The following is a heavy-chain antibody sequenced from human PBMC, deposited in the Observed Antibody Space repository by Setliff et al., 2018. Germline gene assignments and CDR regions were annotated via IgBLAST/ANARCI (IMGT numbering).Heavy chain of an antibody. Sequence: ASVKVSCKASGYAFGSSGISWVRQAPGQGLEWMGWISAYNGYIVYAQKFQGRVTMTTDTSTTTAYMEVRSLRSDDTAVYYCARGSVEYSRGWYYFDYWAQGTLVTVSS. CDR2: ISAYNGYI. J-gene: IGHJ4*02. D-gene: IGHD6-19*01. CDR3: ARGSVEYSRGWYYFDY. CDR1: GYAFGSSG. V-gene: IGHV1-18*01.